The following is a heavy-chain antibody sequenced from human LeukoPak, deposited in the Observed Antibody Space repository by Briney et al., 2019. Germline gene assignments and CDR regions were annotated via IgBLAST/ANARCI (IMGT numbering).Heavy chain of an antibody. CDR1: GGSISSTGYY. CDR2: IYPRGST. D-gene: IGHD5-12*01. J-gene: IGHJ6*03. CDR3: ARVYGGYDFNYYYYHMDV. Sequence: PSETLSLTCTVSGGSISSTGYYWTWVRRPAGKGLEWIGRIYPRGSTLYNPSLKSRVTLSVDTSKNQFSLRLTSVTAADTAVYYCARVYGGYDFNYYYYHMDVWGKGTTVTISS. V-gene: IGHV4-61*02.